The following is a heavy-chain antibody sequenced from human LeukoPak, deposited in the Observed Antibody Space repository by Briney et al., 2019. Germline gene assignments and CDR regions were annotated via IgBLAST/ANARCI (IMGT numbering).Heavy chain of an antibody. Sequence: GASVKVSCKASGYTFTGYYIHWVRQAPGQGLEWMGLIKPNNGDTNYAQKFQGRVTMTRDTSITTAYMELNRLRSDDTAVYYCVRDRPNNWFDPWGQGTLVTVSS. CDR1: GYTFTGYY. CDR3: VRDRPNNWFDP. CDR2: IKPNNGDT. J-gene: IGHJ5*02. V-gene: IGHV1-2*02.